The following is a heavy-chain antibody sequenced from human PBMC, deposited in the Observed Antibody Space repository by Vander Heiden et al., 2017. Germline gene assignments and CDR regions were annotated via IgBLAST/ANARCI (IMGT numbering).Heavy chain of an antibody. CDR2: IYSGGST. Sequence: EVQLVETGGGLIQPGGSLRLSCAASGFTVSSNYMSWVRPAPGKGLEWVSVIYSGGSTYYADSVKGRFTISRDKSKNTLYLQMNSLRAEDTAVYYCAGERRNYRSFDYWGQGTLVTVSS. J-gene: IGHJ4*02. D-gene: IGHD1-7*01. CDR1: GFTVSSNY. CDR3: AGERRNYRSFDY. V-gene: IGHV3-53*02.